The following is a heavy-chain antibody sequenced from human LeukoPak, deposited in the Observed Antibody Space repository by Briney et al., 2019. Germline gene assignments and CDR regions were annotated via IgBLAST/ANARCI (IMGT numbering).Heavy chain of an antibody. CDR2: ISGSADTA. CDR1: GFTFSTYA. J-gene: IGHJ4*02. CDR3: ATPDAAYSIYYYFDY. Sequence: SGGSLRLSCAAAGFTFSTYAMSWVRQAPGKGLEWVASISGSADTAFYAASVRGRFTISRDNPQNTLYLQMNNLRAEDTAIYYCATPDAAYSIYYYFDYWGQGTLVTVSS. V-gene: IGHV3-23*01. D-gene: IGHD4-11*01.